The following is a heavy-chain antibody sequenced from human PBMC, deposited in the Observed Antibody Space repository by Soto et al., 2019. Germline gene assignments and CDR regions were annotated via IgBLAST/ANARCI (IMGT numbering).Heavy chain of an antibody. CDR2: TYYRSKWYN. CDR3: AREGEYSYGFNNWFDP. V-gene: IGHV6-1*01. J-gene: IGHJ5*02. Sequence: PSQTLSLTCAISGDSVSSNSAAWNWIRQSPSRGLEWLGRTYYRSKWYNDYAVSVKSRITINPDTSKNQFSLQLNSVTPEDTAVYYCAREGEYSYGFNNWFDPWGQGTLVTVS. D-gene: IGHD5-18*01. CDR1: GDSVSSNSAA.